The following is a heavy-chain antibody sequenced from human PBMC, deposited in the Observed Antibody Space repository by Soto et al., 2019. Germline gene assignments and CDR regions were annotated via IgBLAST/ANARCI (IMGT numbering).Heavy chain of an antibody. D-gene: IGHD6-19*01. Sequence: QVQLVESGGGVVQPGRSLRLSCAASGFTFSSYGMHWVRQAPGKGLEWVAVIWYDGSNKYYADSVKGRFTISRDNSKNTLYLQMNGLSAEDTAVYYCARLAGIGYFDLWGRGTLVTVSS. CDR3: ARLAGIGYFDL. V-gene: IGHV3-33*01. CDR2: IWYDGSNK. CDR1: GFTFSSYG. J-gene: IGHJ2*01.